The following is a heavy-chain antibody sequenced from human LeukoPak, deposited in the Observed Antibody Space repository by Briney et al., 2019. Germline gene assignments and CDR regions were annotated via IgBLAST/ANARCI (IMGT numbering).Heavy chain of an antibody. V-gene: IGHV1-2*02. CDR2: INSNTGGT. CDR3: ARPTATVTTSLKF. CDR1: GYTFTDYY. D-gene: IGHD4-17*01. J-gene: IGHJ1*01. Sequence: GASVKVSCKASGYTFTDYYMHWVRQAPGQGLEWMGCINSNTGGTNYAQRFQGRVTMTRDTSISTAYMELSRLGFDDTAIYYCARPTATVTTSLKFWGQGNLVTVS.